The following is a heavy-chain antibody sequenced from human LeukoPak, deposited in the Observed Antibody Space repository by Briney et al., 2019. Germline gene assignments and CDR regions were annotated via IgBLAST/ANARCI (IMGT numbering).Heavy chain of an antibody. D-gene: IGHD3-10*01. CDR1: GGSISSYY. J-gene: IGHJ4*02. CDR2: IYTSGST. V-gene: IGHV4-4*07. CDR3: ARGLLRFANGFDY. Sequence: SETLSLTCTVSGGSISSYYWSWIRQPPGKGLEWIGRIYTSGSTNYDPSLKSRVTMSVDTSKNQFSLKLSSVSAADTAVYYCARGLLRFANGFDYWGQGTLVTVSS.